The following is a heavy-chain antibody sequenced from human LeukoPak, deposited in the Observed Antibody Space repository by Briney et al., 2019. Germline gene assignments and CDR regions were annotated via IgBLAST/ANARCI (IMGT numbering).Heavy chain of an antibody. V-gene: IGHV3-9*01. D-gene: IGHD3-10*01. J-gene: IGHJ4*02. Sequence: PGGSLRLSCAASGFTFSSYDMSWVRQAPGKGLEWVSGISWNSASIGYADSVKGRFTISRDNAKNSLYLQMNSLRTEDTALYYCAKGAPYYYGSGTYGGDYWGQGTLVTVSS. CDR2: ISWNSASI. CDR3: AKGAPYYYGSGTYGGDY. CDR1: GFTFSSYD.